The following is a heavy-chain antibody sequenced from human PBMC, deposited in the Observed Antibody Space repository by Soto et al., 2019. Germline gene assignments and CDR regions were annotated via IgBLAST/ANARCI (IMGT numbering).Heavy chain of an antibody. CDR2: IHYSGRT. J-gene: IGHJ4*02. CDR1: NGSISGFY. CDR3: VRVGVGIGNHFDS. V-gene: IGHV4-59*12. D-gene: IGHD1-26*01. Sequence: QVQLQESGPGLVKPSETLSLTCSVSNGSISGFYWTWIRQPPGKILEWIGYIHYSGRTDYNPSLQSRATMSVDTSKNQFSLNLKSITAADTAVYYCVRVGVGIGNHFDSWGRGTLVTVSS.